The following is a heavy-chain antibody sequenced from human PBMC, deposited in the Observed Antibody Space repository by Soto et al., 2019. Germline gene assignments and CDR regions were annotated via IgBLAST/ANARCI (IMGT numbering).Heavy chain of an antibody. V-gene: IGHV1-46*03. J-gene: IGHJ4*02. D-gene: IGHD3-9*01. CDR3: ARAVSLSLLSDDDILTGYYALDY. CDR1: GYTFTSYY. Sequence: ASVKVSCKASGYTFTSYYMHWVRQAPGQGLEWMGIINPSGGSTSYAQKFQGRVTMTRDTSTSTVYMELSSLRSEDTAVYYCARAVSLSLLSDDDILTGYYALDYLGQGTLVTVSS. CDR2: INPSGGST.